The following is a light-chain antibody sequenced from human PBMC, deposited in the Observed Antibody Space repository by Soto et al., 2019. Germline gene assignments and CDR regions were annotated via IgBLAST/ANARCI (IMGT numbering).Light chain of an antibody. CDR2: GAS. J-gene: IGKJ1*01. CDR3: QQYGSSPTT. Sequence: EIVLTQSPGTLSLSPGERATLSCRASQSVSSSYLAWYQQKPGQAPRLLIYGASSRATGIPDRFSGSGSGTDFPLTISRLEPEDFAVYYCQQYGSSPTTFGHGTKVEIK. CDR1: QSVSSSY. V-gene: IGKV3-20*01.